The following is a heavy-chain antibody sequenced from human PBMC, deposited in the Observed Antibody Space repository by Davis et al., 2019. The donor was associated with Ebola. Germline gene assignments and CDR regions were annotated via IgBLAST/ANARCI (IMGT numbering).Heavy chain of an antibody. CDR3: ARRVSGDYFDWYFDL. D-gene: IGHD4-17*01. Sequence: MPSETLSLTCTVSGGSISGYYWSWVRQPPGKGLESIGFIHYSGSTNYKPSLKSRVTMSVDTSKNQFSLKLNSVTAADTAVYYCARRVSGDYFDWYFDLWGRGTLVTVSS. CDR1: GGSISGYY. CDR2: IHYSGST. J-gene: IGHJ2*01. V-gene: IGHV4-59*01.